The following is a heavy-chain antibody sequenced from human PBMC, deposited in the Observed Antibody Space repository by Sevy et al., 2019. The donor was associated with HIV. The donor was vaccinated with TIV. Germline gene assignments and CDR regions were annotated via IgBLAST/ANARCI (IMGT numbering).Heavy chain of an antibody. Sequence: GGSLRLSCAASGFTFDDYAMSWVRQAPGKGLEWVSAINWKTDNVGYADSVKGRFTISRVNAKRSLYLQMNSLRPEDTALYHCARNTYYLDSTGFGAFDIWGQGIMVTVSS. CDR1: GFTFDDYA. CDR2: INWKTDNV. D-gene: IGHD3-22*01. V-gene: IGHV3-20*01. CDR3: ARNTYYLDSTGFGAFDI. J-gene: IGHJ3*02.